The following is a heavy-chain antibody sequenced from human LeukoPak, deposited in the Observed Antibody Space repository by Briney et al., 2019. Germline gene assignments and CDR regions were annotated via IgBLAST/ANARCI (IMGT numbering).Heavy chain of an antibody. V-gene: IGHV4-30-4*08. CDR2: IYYSGST. CDR1: GGSISSGDYY. D-gene: IGHD2-2*01. Sequence: SETLSLTCTVSGGSISSGDYYWSWIRQPPGKGLEWIGYIYYSGSTYYNPSLKSRVTISVDTSKNQFSLKLSPVTAADTAVYYCARDSRGPLRYCSSTSCYSTATYWYFDLWGRGTLVTVSS. J-gene: IGHJ2*01. CDR3: ARDSRGPLRYCSSTSCYSTATYWYFDL.